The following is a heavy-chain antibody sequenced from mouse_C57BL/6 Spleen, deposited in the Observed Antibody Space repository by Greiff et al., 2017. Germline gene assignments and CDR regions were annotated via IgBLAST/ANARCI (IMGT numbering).Heavy chain of an antibody. J-gene: IGHJ4*01. V-gene: IGHV1-81*01. CDR1: GYTFTSYG. CDR2: IYPRSGNT. CDR3: ARELPYYYAMDY. Sequence: VKLQQSGAELARPGASVKLSCKASGYTFTSYGISWVKQRTGQGLEWIGEIYPRSGNTYYNEKFKGKATLTADKSSSTAYMELRSLTSEDSAVYFCARELPYYYAMDYWGQGTSDTVSS.